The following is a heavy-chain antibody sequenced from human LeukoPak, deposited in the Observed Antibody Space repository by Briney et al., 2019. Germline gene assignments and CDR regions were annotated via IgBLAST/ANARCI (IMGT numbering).Heavy chain of an antibody. Sequence: SETLSLTCTVSGGSISSYYWSWIRQPPGKGLEWIGYIYYSGSTNYNPPLKSRVTISVDTSKNQFSLKLSSVTAADTAVYYCAKHSSGWYEFDYWGQGTLVTVSS. CDR2: IYYSGST. J-gene: IGHJ4*02. V-gene: IGHV4-59*01. CDR1: GGSISSYY. CDR3: AKHSSGWYEFDY. D-gene: IGHD6-19*01.